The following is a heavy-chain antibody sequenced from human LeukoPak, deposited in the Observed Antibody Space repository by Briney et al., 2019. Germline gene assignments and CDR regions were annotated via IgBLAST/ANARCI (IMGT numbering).Heavy chain of an antibody. CDR2: ISRMVGTT. CDR1: GFSFNNYG. D-gene: IGHD3-10*01. J-gene: IGHJ3*02. Sequence: GGSLRLSCAASGFSFNNYGMNWVRQTPEKGLEWISSISRMVGTTYYAGSVKGRFTLSTDKATNSLCLQMNSLRAEDTDVYYCARAAYDYGSGSYYSLLYRSPDAFDIWGQGTMVTVSS. V-gene: IGHV3-48*01. CDR3: ARAAYDYGSGSYYSLLYRSPDAFDI.